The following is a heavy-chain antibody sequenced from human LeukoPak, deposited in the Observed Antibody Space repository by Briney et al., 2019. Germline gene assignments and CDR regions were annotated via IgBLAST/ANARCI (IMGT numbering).Heavy chain of an antibody. V-gene: IGHV3-30*03. CDR3: VRDGDGGFYYFYMDV. J-gene: IGHJ6*03. D-gene: IGHD5-24*01. Sequence: PGGSLRLSCAASGFTFSSYGMHWVRQAPGKGLEWVAVISYDGSNKYYADSVKGRFTISRDNSKNTLYLQMDSLRAEDTAMYYCVRDGDGGFYYFYMDVWGKGTTVTVSS. CDR1: GFTFSSYG. CDR2: ISYDGSNK.